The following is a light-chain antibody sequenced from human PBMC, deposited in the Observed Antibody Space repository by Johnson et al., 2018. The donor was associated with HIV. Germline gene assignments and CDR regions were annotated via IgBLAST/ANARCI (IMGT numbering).Light chain of an antibody. J-gene: IGLJ1*01. Sequence: QSVLTQPPSVSAAPGQKVTISCSGSSSNIGNNYVSWYQLLPGTAPKLLIYKNDKRPPGIPDRFAGSKSGTSATLGSTGLQTGDEADYDSGTWDPTLSGGGVFGTGTTVTVL. V-gene: IGLV1-51*02. CDR2: KND. CDR3: GTWDPTLSGGGV. CDR1: SSNIGNNY.